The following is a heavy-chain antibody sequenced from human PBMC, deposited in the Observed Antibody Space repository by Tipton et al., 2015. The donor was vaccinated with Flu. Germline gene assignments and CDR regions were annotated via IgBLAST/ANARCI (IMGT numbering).Heavy chain of an antibody. J-gene: IGHJ6*02. V-gene: IGHV1-69*01. CDR3: AKGVGDGSNYADYYYYGMDV. Sequence: QVQLVQSGAEVKKPGSSVKVSCRASGGNFRSFAINWVRQAPGQGLEWMGGFLPIFGAANYAQDFQGRVTITADESTSTVYMDLNNLRSNDTAVYYCAKGVGDGSNYADYYYYGMDVWGQGTTVTVSS. D-gene: IGHD5-24*01. CDR1: GGNFRSFA. CDR2: FLPIFGAA.